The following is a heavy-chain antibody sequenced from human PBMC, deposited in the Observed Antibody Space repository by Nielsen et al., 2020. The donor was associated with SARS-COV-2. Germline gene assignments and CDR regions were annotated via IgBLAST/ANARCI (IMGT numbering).Heavy chain of an antibody. CDR3: ARDSHRDYTLDWYFDL. Sequence: GESLKISCAASGFPFSRYGMHWVRQAPGKGLEWVAVTSHDGKNTYYADSVKGRFTMSRDNSENTLFLQMNSLSAEDTAIYYCARDSHRDYTLDWYFDLWGRGTLVTVSS. CDR1: GFPFSRYG. CDR2: TSHDGKNT. J-gene: IGHJ2*01. V-gene: IGHV3-30*03. D-gene: IGHD3-16*01.